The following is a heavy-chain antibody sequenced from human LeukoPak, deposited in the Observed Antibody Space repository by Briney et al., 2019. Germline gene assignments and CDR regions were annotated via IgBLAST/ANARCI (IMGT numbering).Heavy chain of an antibody. J-gene: IGHJ4*02. CDR1: RFTFSNYA. CDR2: ISNDGSNN. V-gene: IGHV3-30-3*01. Sequence: AGKSLRLSCAASRFTFSNYAMHWDRQAPGKGLEWVAVISNDGSNNYYADCVKSRFTISRENSKSTLYLQMNSLGAEDTAVDYCGRVAPGGRHIDYWGQGTLVTVSS. CDR3: GRVAPGGRHIDY. D-gene: IGHD6-13*01.